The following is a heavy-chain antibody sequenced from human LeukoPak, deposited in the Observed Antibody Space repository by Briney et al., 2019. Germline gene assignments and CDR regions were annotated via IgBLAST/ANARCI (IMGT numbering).Heavy chain of an antibody. Sequence: PSETLSLTCAVSGGSISSFYWSWLRQPPGKGLEWVGYISYGGGTTYNPSLKRRVSMSIDTSKNQFSLRLSSVTAADTALYYCARVGDTSGYFYYFDYWGQGTLVTVSS. CDR2: ISYGGGT. CDR3: ARVGDTSGYFYYFDY. V-gene: IGHV4-59*08. J-gene: IGHJ4*02. CDR1: GGSISSFY. D-gene: IGHD3-22*01.